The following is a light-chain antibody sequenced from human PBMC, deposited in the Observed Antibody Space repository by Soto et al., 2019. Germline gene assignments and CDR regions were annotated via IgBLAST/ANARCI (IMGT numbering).Light chain of an antibody. CDR2: GAS. V-gene: IGKV3-20*01. CDR3: QQYGSSPA. Sequence: EIVLTQSPGTLSLSPGERATLSCRASQSVSSSYLAWYQQKPGQAPRLLIYGASSRATGIPNRFSGSGSGTDFTLTISRLEAEDLEVYYCQQYGSSPAFGGGTKVEIK. CDR1: QSVSSSY. J-gene: IGKJ4*01.